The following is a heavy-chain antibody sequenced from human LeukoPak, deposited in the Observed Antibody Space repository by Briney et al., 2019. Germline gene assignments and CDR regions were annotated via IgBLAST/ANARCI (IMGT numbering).Heavy chain of an antibody. Sequence: SETLSLTCTVSGGSISSSSYYWGWIRQPPGKGLEWIGSIYYSGSTYYNPSLKSRVTISVDTSKNQFSLKLSSVTAADTAVYYCARGPRIYYDFWSGYYLLPDYWGQGTLVTVSS. J-gene: IGHJ4*02. CDR2: IYYSGST. CDR3: ARGPRIYYDFWSGYYLLPDY. D-gene: IGHD3-3*01. CDR1: GGSISSSSYY. V-gene: IGHV4-39*07.